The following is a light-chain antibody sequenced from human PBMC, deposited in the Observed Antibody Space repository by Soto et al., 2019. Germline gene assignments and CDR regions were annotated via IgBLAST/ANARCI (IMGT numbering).Light chain of an antibody. V-gene: IGLV1-51*01. CDR3: ATWDSSLSAGV. CDR2: DND. CDR1: SSNIGNNY. Sequence: QSVLTQPPSVSAAPGQKVTISCSGSSSNIGNNYVFWYQQLPGTAPKLLIYDNDKRPSGIPDRFSGSKSGTSATLGITGLQTGDEADYCCATWDSSLSAGVFGGGTKLTVL. J-gene: IGLJ2*01.